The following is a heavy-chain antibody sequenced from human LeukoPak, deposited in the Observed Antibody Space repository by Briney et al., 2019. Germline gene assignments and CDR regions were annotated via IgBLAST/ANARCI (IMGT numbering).Heavy chain of an antibody. V-gene: IGHV3-74*01. CDR1: GFTFSSYW. Sequence: PGGSLRLSCAASGFTFSSYWMHWVRQAPGKGLVWVSRINSDGSSTSYADSVKGRFTISRDNAKNTLYLQMNSLRAEDTALYHCARMRNGYPRGWFDPWGQGTLVTVSS. CDR3: ARMRNGYPRGWFDP. D-gene: IGHD5-24*01. CDR2: INSDGSST. J-gene: IGHJ5*02.